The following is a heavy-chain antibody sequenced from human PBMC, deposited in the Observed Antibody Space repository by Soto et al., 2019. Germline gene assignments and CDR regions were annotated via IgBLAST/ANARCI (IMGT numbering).Heavy chain of an antibody. CDR2: INHSGST. CDR3: ARALYTYYYGSGIARFDP. J-gene: IGHJ5*02. Sequence: PSETLTLTCAVNGGSFSGYYWRWIRQPPGKGLEWIGEINHSGSTNYNPSLKSRVTISVDTSKNQFSLKLSSVTAADTAVYYCARALYTYYYGSGIARFDPWGQGTLVTVSS. D-gene: IGHD3-10*01. CDR1: GGSFSGYY. V-gene: IGHV4-34*01.